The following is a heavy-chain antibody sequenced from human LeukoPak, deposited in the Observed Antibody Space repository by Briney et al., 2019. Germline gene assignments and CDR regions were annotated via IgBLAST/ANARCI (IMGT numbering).Heavy chain of an antibody. D-gene: IGHD6-13*01. Sequence: SETLSLTCSVSGGSNSSYYWSWIRQPPGKGLEWSGYIYYSGSTNYNPSLKSRVTISVDTSKNQFSLKLSSVTAADTAVYYCASDWPLRGSSSSPFDYWGQGTLVTVSS. V-gene: IGHV4-59*01. J-gene: IGHJ4*02. CDR1: GGSNSSYY. CDR2: IYYSGST. CDR3: ASDWPLRGSSSSPFDY.